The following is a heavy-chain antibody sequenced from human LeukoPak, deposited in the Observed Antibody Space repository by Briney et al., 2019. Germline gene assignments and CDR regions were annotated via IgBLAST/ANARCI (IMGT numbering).Heavy chain of an antibody. V-gene: IGHV4-39*07. CDR2: IFYTGKT. CDR3: EKVFDS. CDR1: GGSVYTSYYY. Sequence: SETLSLTCTVSGGSVYTSYYYWGWVRQPPGKGPEGIGDIFYTGKTNYNPSLKSRVSLSIDTSKNQFSLKLTSVTAADTAVYYCEKVFDSWGQGTMVTVSS. J-gene: IGHJ4*02.